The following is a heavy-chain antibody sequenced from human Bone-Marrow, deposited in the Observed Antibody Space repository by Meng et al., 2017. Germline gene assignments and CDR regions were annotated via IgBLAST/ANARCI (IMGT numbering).Heavy chain of an antibody. CDR3: ARDIGFGSLDS. CDR1: GFTFSSYA. V-gene: IGHV3-23*01. J-gene: IGHJ4*02. CDR2: ISGSGGST. Sequence: GESLKISCAASGFTFSSYAMSWVRQAPGKGLEWVSAISGSGGSTYYADSVKGRFTISRDNSKNTLYLQMNSLGAEDTAVYYCARDIGFGSLDSWGQGTPVTVSS. D-gene: IGHD3-10*01.